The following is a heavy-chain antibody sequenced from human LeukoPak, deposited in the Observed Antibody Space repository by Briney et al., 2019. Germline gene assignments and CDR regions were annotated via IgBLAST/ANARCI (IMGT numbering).Heavy chain of an antibody. J-gene: IGHJ4*02. CDR1: GGSISSSSYY. D-gene: IGHD6-19*01. Sequence: TPSETLSLTCTVSGGSISSSSYYWGWIRQPPGKGLEWIGSIYYSGSTYYNSSLKSRVTISVDTSKNQISLKLSSVTASDTSIYYCSSTRLGYSGGWHWGQGTLVTVSS. CDR2: IYYSGST. CDR3: SSTRLGYSGGWH. V-gene: IGHV4-39*01.